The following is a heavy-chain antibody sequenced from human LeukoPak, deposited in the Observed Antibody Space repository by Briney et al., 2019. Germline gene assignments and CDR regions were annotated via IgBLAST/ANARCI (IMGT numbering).Heavy chain of an antibody. Sequence: GGSLRLSCAASGFTFSSYAMHWVRQAPGKGLEWVSYISSSSGTIYYADSVKGRFTISRDNAKNSLYLQMNSLRVEDTAVYYCARDRYCGGGSCPDYWGQGTLVTVSS. J-gene: IGHJ4*02. CDR1: GFTFSSYA. CDR2: ISSSSGTI. D-gene: IGHD2-15*01. CDR3: ARDRYCGGGSCPDY. V-gene: IGHV3-48*01.